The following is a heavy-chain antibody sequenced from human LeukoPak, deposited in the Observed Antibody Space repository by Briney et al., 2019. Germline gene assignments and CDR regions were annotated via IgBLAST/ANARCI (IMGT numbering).Heavy chain of an antibody. Sequence: SETLSLTCTASGGSISTYSWTWIRQPPGKGLEWIGNTYYSGSANYNPSLKSRLTISIDPCKNQFSLKVSCVTAADTAVYYCARAHSSGWPHMCAPWGQGTLATVPS. V-gene: IGHV4-59*01. CDR1: GGSISTYS. CDR2: TYYSGSA. J-gene: IGHJ5*02. CDR3: ARAHSSGWPHMCAP. D-gene: IGHD6-19*01.